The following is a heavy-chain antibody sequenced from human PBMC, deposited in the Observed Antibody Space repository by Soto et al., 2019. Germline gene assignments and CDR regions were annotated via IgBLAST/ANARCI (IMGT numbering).Heavy chain of an antibody. D-gene: IGHD3-22*01. J-gene: IGHJ4*02. CDR1: GFTFSTYA. CDR2: ISSGGGGT. CDR3: ATRPVGDSSD. Sequence: GGSLRLSCAASGFTFSTYAMSWVRQAPGKGLEWVSAISSGGGGTDYADSVKGRFTVSRDNPKNTLYLQMNSLRAEDTAVYYCATRPVGDSSDWGRGTLVTVSS. V-gene: IGHV3-23*01.